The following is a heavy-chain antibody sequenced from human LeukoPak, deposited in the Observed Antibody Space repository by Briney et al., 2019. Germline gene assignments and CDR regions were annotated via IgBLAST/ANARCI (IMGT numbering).Heavy chain of an antibody. J-gene: IGHJ4*02. D-gene: IGHD5-18*01. CDR3: AGAHRDTAMVNFDY. CDR1: GYAFTSYG. V-gene: IGHV1-18*01. CDR2: LSAYNGNT. Sequence: GASVKVSCKASGYAFTSYGISWVRQAPGKGLEWMGWLSAYNGNTNYAQKLQGRVTMTTDTSTSTAYMELRSLRSDYTAVYYCAGAHRDTAMVNFDYWGQGTLVTVSS.